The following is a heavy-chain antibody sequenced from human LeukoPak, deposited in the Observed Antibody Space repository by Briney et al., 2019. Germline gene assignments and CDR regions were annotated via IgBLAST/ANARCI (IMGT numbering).Heavy chain of an antibody. J-gene: IGHJ3*02. Sequence: GGSLRLSCTASGSTFSGYEMNWVRQAPGKGLEWVSSLSGTGRYIYYADLMKGRFTISRDNAKNSLYLQMNSLRAEDTAVYYCARSLRDAFDIWGQGTMVTVSS. CDR3: ARSLRDAFDI. CDR2: LSGTGRYI. CDR1: GSTFSGYE. V-gene: IGHV3-21*06.